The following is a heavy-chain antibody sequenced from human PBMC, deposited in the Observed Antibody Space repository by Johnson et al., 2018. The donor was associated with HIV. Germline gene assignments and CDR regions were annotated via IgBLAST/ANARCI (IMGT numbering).Heavy chain of an antibody. D-gene: IGHD3-10*01. Sequence: MQLVESGGGLVQPGGSLRLSCAASGFTVSSNYMSWVRQAPGKGLAWVSVIYSGGSTYYADPVKDRFTISRENSKNTLYLQMNSLRAEYTAGYYCARSGYGSGSTHDAFDIWGQGTMVTVSS. V-gene: IGHV3-66*01. CDR3: ARSGYGSGSTHDAFDI. J-gene: IGHJ3*02. CDR1: GFTVSSNY. CDR2: IYSGGST.